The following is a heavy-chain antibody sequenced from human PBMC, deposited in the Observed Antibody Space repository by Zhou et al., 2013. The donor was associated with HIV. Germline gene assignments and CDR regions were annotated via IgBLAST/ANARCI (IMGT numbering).Heavy chain of an antibody. CDR1: GGTFGTYA. CDR3: ARDRLHYFDY. V-gene: IGHV1-69*14. Sequence: QVQLVQSGAEVKKPGSSVKVSCKTSGGTFGTYAISWVRQAPGQGLEWLGRIIPMFGPPNYAQQFQGRMKITADRSTSTAYMELSSLRTDDTAVYFCARDRLHYFDYWGPEPWSPSPQ. CDR2: IIPMFGPP. J-gene: IGHJ4*01.